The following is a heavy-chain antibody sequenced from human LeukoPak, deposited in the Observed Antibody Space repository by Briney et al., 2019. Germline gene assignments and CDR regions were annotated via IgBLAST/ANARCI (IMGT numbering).Heavy chain of an antibody. CDR1: GFTFSSYW. CDR2: IKQDGSEK. Sequence: GGSLRLSCAASGFTFSSYWMSWVRQAPGKGLEWVANIKQDGSEKYYVDSVKGRFTISRDNAKNSLYLQMNSLRAEDTAVYYCASAPIWDFWSGYSFSYYYYYMDVWGKGTTVTVSS. D-gene: IGHD3-3*01. J-gene: IGHJ6*03. V-gene: IGHV3-7*01. CDR3: ASAPIWDFWSGYSFSYYYYYMDV.